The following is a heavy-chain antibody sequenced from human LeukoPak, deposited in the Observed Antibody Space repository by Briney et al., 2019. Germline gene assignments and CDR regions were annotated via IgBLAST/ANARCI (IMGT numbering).Heavy chain of an antibody. CDR2: MSSSGTYI. Sequence: PGGSLRLSCAASGFTFSTYSMNWVRQAPGRGLEWVSSMSSSGTYIYYADSRRGRFTISRDNSKNSLYLQMNSLRAEDTAVYYCASSFPRRDDYISNYFDYWGQGTLVTVSS. D-gene: IGHD5-24*01. CDR3: ASSFPRRDDYISNYFDY. CDR1: GFTFSTYS. J-gene: IGHJ4*02. V-gene: IGHV3-21*01.